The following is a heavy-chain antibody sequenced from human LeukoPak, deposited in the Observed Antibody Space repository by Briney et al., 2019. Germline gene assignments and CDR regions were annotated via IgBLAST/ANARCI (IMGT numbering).Heavy chain of an antibody. CDR3: ARDRSIAASVAGYYYYMDV. CDR1: GFTFSSYG. D-gene: IGHD6-6*01. CDR2: IWYDGSNK. J-gene: IGHJ6*03. V-gene: IGHV3-33*01. Sequence: GSLRLSCAASGFTFSSYGMHWVRQAPGKGLEWVAVIWYDGSNKYYADSVKGRFTISRDNSKNTLYLQMNSLRAEDTAVYYCARDRSIAASVAGYYYYMDVWGKGTTVTVSS.